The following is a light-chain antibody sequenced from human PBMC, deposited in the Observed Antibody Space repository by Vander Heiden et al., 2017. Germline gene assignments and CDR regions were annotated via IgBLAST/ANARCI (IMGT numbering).Light chain of an antibody. V-gene: IGKV3-15*01. J-gene: IGKJ4*01. CDR1: QSVSNN. CDR3: QQYKNWPLT. CDR2: AAS. Sequence: IVMTPSPATLSVSPGERATLSCRASQSVSNNLAWYQQKPGQAPRLLIYAASTRATNIPTRFSGSGSGTDFTLTISSLQSEDFALYYCQQYKNWPLTFGGGAKVEIK.